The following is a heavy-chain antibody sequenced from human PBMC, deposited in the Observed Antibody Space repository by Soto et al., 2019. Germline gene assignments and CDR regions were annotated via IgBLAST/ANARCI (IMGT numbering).Heavy chain of an antibody. CDR1: GGSFSGYY. J-gene: IGHJ4*02. CDR3: ARGSYGIVVVPAQPRSHFDY. Sequence: SETLSLTCAVYGGSFSGYYLSWIRQPPGKGLEWIGEINHSGSTNYNPSLKSRVTISVDTSKNQFSLKLSSVTAADTAVYYCARGSYGIVVVPAQPRSHFDYWGQGTLVTVSS. CDR2: INHSGST. V-gene: IGHV4-34*01. D-gene: IGHD2-2*01.